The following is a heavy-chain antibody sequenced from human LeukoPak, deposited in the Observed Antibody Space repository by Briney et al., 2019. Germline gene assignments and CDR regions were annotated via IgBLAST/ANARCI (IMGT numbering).Heavy chain of an antibody. D-gene: IGHD6-13*01. CDR3: AKDRGSSWNFDY. J-gene: IGHJ4*02. CDR2: IRYDGSNK. Sequence: PGGSLRLSCAASGFTFSSYAMHWVRQAPGKGLEWVAFIRYDGSNKYYADSVKGRFTISRDNSKNTLYLQMNSLRAEDTAVYYCAKDRGSSWNFDYWGQGTLVTVSS. V-gene: IGHV3-30*02. CDR1: GFTFSSYA.